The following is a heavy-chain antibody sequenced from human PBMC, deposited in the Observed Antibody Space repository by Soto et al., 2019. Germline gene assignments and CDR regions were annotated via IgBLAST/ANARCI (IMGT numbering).Heavy chain of an antibody. Sequence: TLSLTCTVSGGSISSYYWSWIRQPPGKALEWLAVIYWDDDKRFILSLKNGLIITKDTSKNQVVLTMTNMDPVDTATYYCAHSTDDAFDVWGQGTMVTVSS. J-gene: IGHJ3*01. V-gene: IGHV2-5*08. CDR1: GGSISSYYW. CDR2: IYWDDDK. CDR3: AHSTDDAFDV. D-gene: IGHD4-17*01.